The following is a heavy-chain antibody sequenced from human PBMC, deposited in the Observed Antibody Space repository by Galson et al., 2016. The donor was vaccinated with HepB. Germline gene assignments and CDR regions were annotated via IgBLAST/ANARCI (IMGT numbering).Heavy chain of an antibody. CDR3: AKPNSSGLSYYYYMDV. V-gene: IGHV4-39*01. CDR1: GGSISSGRYY. D-gene: IGHD6-25*01. Sequence: LSLTCTVSGGSISSGRYYWGWIRQPPGKGLEWIGSIYYSGTTYYNPSLKSRVTISVDTSKNQFSLQLSSVTAADTAVYFCAKPNSSGLSYYYYMDVWGEGTTVTVSS. J-gene: IGHJ6*03. CDR2: IYYSGTT.